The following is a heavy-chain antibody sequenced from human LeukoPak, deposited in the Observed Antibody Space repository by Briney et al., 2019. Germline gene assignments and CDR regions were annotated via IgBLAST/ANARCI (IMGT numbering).Heavy chain of an antibody. V-gene: IGHV3-23*03. CDR3: AKDRSWSGYHTDYFDY. CDR2: IYSGGST. CDR1: GFTFSSYA. D-gene: IGHD3-3*01. Sequence: GGSLRLSCAASGFTFSSYAMNWVRQAPGKGLEWVSVIYSGGSTYYADSVKGRFTISRDNSKNTLYLQMNSLRAEDTAVYYCAKDRSWSGYHTDYFDYWGQGTLVTVSS. J-gene: IGHJ4*02.